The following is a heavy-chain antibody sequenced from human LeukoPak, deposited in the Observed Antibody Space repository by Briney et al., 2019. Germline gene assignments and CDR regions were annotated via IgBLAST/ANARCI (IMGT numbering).Heavy chain of an antibody. J-gene: IGHJ4*02. CDR3: ARGGCSSTSCYEENFDY. CDR2: INHSGST. Sequence: SETLSLTCAVYGGSFSGYYWSWIRQPPGKGLEWIGEINHSGSTNYNPSLRSRVTISVDTSKNQFSLQLYSVTPEDTAVYYCARGGCSSTSCYEENFDYWGQGTLVTVSS. V-gene: IGHV4-34*01. D-gene: IGHD2-2*01. CDR1: GGSFSGYY.